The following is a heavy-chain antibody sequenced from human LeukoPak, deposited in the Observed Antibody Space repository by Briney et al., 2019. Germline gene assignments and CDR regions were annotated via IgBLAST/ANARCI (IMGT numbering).Heavy chain of an antibody. V-gene: IGHV3-48*04. J-gene: IGHJ6*03. CDR1: GFTFTEYS. Sequence: GGSLRLSCAASGFTFTEYSIIWVRQAPGKGLEWVSFISDISDRSSTIHYADSVKGRFTISRDNAERSVYLQMNSLRADDTAVYYCARVRGPTLKTCYMDVWGTGTTVTVS. CDR3: ARVRGPTLKTCYMDV. CDR2: ISDRSSTI. D-gene: IGHD3-10*01.